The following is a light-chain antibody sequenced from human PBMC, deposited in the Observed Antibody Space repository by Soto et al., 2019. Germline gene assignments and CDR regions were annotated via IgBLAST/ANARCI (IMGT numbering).Light chain of an antibody. V-gene: IGKV3-15*01. J-gene: IGKJ1*01. CDR1: QSVSSN. CDR3: QQYGPSRT. CDR2: GAS. Sequence: EIVMTQSPATLSVSPGERATLSCRASQSVSSNLAWYQQKPGQAPRLLIYGASTRATGIPARFSGSGSGTDFTLTISRLEPEDFAVYFCQQYGPSRTFGQGTKVDIK.